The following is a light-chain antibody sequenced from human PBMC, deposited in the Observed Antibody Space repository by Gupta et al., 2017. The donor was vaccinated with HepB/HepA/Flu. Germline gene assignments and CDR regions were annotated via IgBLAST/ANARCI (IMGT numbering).Light chain of an antibody. CDR1: ISNIGANF. CDR2: RND. Sequence: QPVLTQPPSASETPGQRVTISCSGDISNIGANFVYWYQQLPGTAPTPLIFRNDQRPSGAPDRFSCSKSGSAASPAITRIRSEDEADYYCYSWDDNLSGPNVIFGGGTKLTVL. J-gene: IGLJ2*01. CDR3: YSWDDNLSGPNVI. V-gene: IGLV1-47*01.